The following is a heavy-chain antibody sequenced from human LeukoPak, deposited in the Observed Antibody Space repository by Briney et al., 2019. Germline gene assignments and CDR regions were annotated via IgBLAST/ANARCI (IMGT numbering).Heavy chain of an antibody. V-gene: IGHV4-30-2*01. CDR2: IYHSGST. Sequence: SETLSLTCAVSGGSISSGGYSWSWIRQPPGKGLEWIGHIYHSGSTYYNPSLKSRVTISVDRSKNQFSLKLSSVTAADTAVYYCARGLLSSARLSWFDPWGQGTLVTDSS. D-gene: IGHD2-15*01. CDR3: ARGLLSSARLSWFDP. J-gene: IGHJ5*02. CDR1: GGSISSGGYS.